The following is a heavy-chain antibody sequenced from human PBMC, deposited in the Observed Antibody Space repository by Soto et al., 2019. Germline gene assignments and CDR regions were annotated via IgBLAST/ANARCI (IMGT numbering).Heavy chain of an antibody. CDR3: VQSRCGGASLKISSSHSYSGLDV. V-gene: IGHV2-5*02. CDR2: LYWDEDK. CDR1: GLSLRTTGVG. J-gene: IGHJ6*02. D-gene: IGHD2-21*01. Sequence: QITLKESGPTLVKPTQTLTLTCTFSGLSLRTTGVGVGWVRQPPGKALEWLALLYWDEDKRYSPSLKSRLTFTKPTSENQGVLTMNNLDTVDTATYSCVQSRCGGASLKISSSHSYSGLDVWGQGTTVTVSS.